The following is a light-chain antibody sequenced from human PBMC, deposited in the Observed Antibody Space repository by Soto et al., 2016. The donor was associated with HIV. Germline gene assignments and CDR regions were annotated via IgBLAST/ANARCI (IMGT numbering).Light chain of an antibody. CDR2: DDS. J-gene: IGLJ2*01. CDR3: QVWDSRSDDHVV. Sequence: SYELTQSPSVSVAPGKTATITCGGNNIGSKSVHRYQQKPGQAPVLVVYDDSDRPSGIPERFSGSNSGNTAILTISRVEAGDEADYYCQVWDSRSDDHVVFGGGTKLTVL. CDR1: NIGSKS. V-gene: IGLV3-21*03.